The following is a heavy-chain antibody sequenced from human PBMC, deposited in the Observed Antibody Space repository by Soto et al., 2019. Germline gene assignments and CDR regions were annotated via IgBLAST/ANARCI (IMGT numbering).Heavy chain of an antibody. CDR2: ISYDGSNK. V-gene: IGHV3-30-3*01. CDR3: ARGRGYDFWSGYQDAFDI. CDR1: GFTFSSYA. Sequence: PGGSLRLSCAASGFTFSSYAMHWVRQAPGKGLEWVAVISYDGSNKYYADSVKGRFTISRDNSKNTLYLQMNSLRAEDTAVYYCARGRGYDFWSGYQDAFDIWGQGTMVTVSS. D-gene: IGHD3-3*01. J-gene: IGHJ3*02.